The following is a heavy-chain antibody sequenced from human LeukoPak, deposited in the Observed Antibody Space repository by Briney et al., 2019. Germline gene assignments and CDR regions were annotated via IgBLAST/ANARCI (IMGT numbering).Heavy chain of an antibody. CDR3: ARSADIVATITRRWFDP. J-gene: IGHJ5*02. D-gene: IGHD5-12*01. Sequence: SETLSLTCTVSGGSISTSSYYWGWVRQPPGKGLEWIGNIFYSGSTYYSPSLKSRVTISLDTSRNQFSLKLNSVTAADTAVYYCARSADIVATITRRWFDPWGQGTLVTVSS. CDR2: IFYSGST. CDR1: GGSISTSSYY. V-gene: IGHV4-39*07.